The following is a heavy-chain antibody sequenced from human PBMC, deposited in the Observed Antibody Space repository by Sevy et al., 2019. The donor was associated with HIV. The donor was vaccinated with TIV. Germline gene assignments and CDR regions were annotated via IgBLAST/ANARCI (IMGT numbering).Heavy chain of an antibody. CDR1: GFTFSSYA. CDR3: ARDHHDYTRRPGWFDP. V-gene: IGHV3-30-3*01. CDR2: ISYDGSNK. Sequence: GGSLRLSCAASGFTFSSYAMHWVRQAPGKGLEWVAVISYDGSNKYYADSVKGRFTISRDNSKNTLYLQMNSLRSDDTAVYYCARDHHDYTRRPGWFDPWGQGTLVTVSS. D-gene: IGHD4-4*01. J-gene: IGHJ5*02.